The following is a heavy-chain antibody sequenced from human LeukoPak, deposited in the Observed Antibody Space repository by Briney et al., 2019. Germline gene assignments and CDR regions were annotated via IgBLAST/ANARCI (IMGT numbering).Heavy chain of an antibody. D-gene: IGHD6-19*01. CDR1: GFTFSSYW. V-gene: IGHV3-7*01. J-gene: IGHJ5*02. CDR2: IKQDGSEK. Sequence: GGSLRLSCAASGFTFSSYWMSWVRQAPGKGLEWVANIKQDGSEKYYVDSVKGRFTISRDNAKNSLYLQMNSLRAEDTAVYYCARESIGWLGPGWFDPWGQGTLVTVSS. CDR3: ARESIGWLGPGWFDP.